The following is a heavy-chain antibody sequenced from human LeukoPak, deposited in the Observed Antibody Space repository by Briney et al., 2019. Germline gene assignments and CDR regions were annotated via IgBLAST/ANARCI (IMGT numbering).Heavy chain of an antibody. CDR3: ARNVEMATIFFDY. J-gene: IGHJ4*02. CDR1: GFIFSNSA. Sequence: GRPLRLSCAASGFIFSNSAMHWVRQAPGKGLEWVAVISYDGSNKYYADSVKGRFTISRDNSKNTLYLQMNSLRAEDTAVYYCARNVEMATIFFDYWGQGTLVTVSS. D-gene: IGHD5-24*01. V-gene: IGHV3-30*03. CDR2: ISYDGSNK.